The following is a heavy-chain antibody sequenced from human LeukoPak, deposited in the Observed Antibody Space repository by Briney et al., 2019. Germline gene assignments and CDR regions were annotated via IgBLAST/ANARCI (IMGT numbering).Heavy chain of an antibody. J-gene: IGHJ6*03. CDR3: AKVERYYYYYYMDV. CDR2: IRYDGSNK. Sequence: QPGGSLRLSCAASGFTFSSYGMHWVRQAPGKGLEWVAFIRYDGSNKYYADSVKGRFTISRDNSKNTLYLQMNSLRAEDTAVYYCAKVERYYYYYYMDVWGKGTTVTVSS. CDR1: GFTFSSYG. V-gene: IGHV3-30*02. D-gene: IGHD1-26*01.